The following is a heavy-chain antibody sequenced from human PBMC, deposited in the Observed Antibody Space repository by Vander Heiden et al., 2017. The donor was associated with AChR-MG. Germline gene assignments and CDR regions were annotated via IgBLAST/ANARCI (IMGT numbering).Heavy chain of an antibody. CDR3: ARRGITMVQGLAADYYYYMDV. D-gene: IGHD3-10*01. CDR1: GYSFTSYW. J-gene: IGHJ6*03. Sequence: EVQLVQSGAEVKKPGESLKISCKVSGYSFTSYWIGWVRQMPGKGLEWMGIIYPGDSDTRYSPSFQGQVTISADKSISTAYLQWSSLKASDTAMYYCARRGITMVQGLAADYYYYMDVWGKGTTVTVSS. V-gene: IGHV5-51*01. CDR2: IYPGDSDT.